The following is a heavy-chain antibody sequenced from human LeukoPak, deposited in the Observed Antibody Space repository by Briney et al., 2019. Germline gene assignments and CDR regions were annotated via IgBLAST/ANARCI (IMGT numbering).Heavy chain of an antibody. Sequence: AAVKVSCKASGYTFTGYYMHWVRQAPGQGLECVGWINPKRGGTNYAQKFQGRVTMTRDTSISTASIELSRLRSDDTAVYYCARAFLPVQDIVVVPAGHDYWGQGTLVTVSS. J-gene: IGHJ4*02. V-gene: IGHV1-2*02. CDR2: INPKRGGT. CDR1: GYTFTGYY. D-gene: IGHD2-2*01. CDR3: ARAFLPVQDIVVVPAGHDY.